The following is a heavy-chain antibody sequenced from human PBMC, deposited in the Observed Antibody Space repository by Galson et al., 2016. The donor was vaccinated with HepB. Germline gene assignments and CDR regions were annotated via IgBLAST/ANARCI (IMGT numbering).Heavy chain of an antibody. V-gene: IGHV3-74*01. CDR3: VRGDDYSALGN. D-gene: IGHD5-12*01. CDR1: GFTFSSYW. CDR2: SNGAETTT. Sequence: LRLSCAASGFTFSSYWMHWVRQAPGKGLVWVSRSNGAETTTTYADSVKGRFTISRDSAKNSLYLQMNSLRAEDTAVYYCVRGDDYSALGNWGQGTLVIVSS. J-gene: IGHJ4*02.